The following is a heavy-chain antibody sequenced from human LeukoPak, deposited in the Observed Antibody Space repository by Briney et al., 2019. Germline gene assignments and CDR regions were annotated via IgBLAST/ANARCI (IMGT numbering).Heavy chain of an antibody. CDR3: ARVGDHFHWYLDL. V-gene: IGHV3-23*03. D-gene: IGHD3-10*01. Sequence: GGSLRLSCAASGFTFSSYAMSWARQAPGKGLEWVSILYSGSDTYYADSVKGRFTISRDSSKNILSLQMNNLRAEDTAVYYCARVGDHFHWYLDLWGRGTLVTVSS. CDR1: GFTFSSYA. J-gene: IGHJ2*01. CDR2: ILYSGSDT.